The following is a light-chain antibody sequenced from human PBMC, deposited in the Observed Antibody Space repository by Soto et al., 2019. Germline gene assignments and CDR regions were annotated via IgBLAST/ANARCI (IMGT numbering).Light chain of an antibody. CDR3: QQNYNPPYT. V-gene: IGKV1-39*01. CDR1: QIISNY. CDR2: GAS. Sequence: DIQMTQSPSSLSASVGDRVTITCRASQIISNYLNWFQQKPGKAPKLLIYGASNLQYGVPSRFSASASGADFTLTISSLQPEDFATYYCQQNYNPPYTFGQGTKLEIK. J-gene: IGKJ2*01.